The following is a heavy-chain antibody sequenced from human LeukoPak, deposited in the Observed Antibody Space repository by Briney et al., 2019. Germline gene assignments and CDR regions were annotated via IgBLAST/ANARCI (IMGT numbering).Heavy chain of an antibody. J-gene: IGHJ3*01. D-gene: IGHD3-3*01. CDR2: INHGGST. CDR1: GGSFSGHY. V-gene: IGHV4-34*01. Sequence: ESLSLTCAVYGGSFSGHYWSWIRQPPGQGLEWLAEINHGGSTSYSPSLKSRASISADKSKNQFSLRLTSVTAADTAVYYCASLVHYDFWSGYFRPSDAIDVWGQGTAVTVSS. CDR3: ASLVHYDFWSGYFRPSDAIDV.